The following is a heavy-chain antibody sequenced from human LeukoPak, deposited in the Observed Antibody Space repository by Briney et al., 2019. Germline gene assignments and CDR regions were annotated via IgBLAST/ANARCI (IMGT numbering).Heavy chain of an antibody. Sequence: PGGSLTLSCAASGFIFGRDSMNWVRQAPGRGLEWISYISRDSDIRYYADSVRGRFHISRDNARNSLYLQMNSLRAEDTAVYYCARDGPYCGGDCFFDYWGQGTLVTVSS. J-gene: IGHJ4*02. V-gene: IGHV3-48*01. CDR3: ARDGPYCGGDCFFDY. D-gene: IGHD2-21*02. CDR2: ISRDSDIR. CDR1: GFIFGRDS.